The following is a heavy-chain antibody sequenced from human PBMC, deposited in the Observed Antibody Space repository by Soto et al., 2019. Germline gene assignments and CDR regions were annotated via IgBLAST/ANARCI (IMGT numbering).Heavy chain of an antibody. CDR1: GGSISSSNW. CDR3: ARARRYSSSTKSVAANCMYYYYYGMDV. D-gene: IGHD6-6*01. Sequence: SETLSLTGAVSGGSISSSNWWIWVRQPPGKGLEWSGEIYHSGSTNYNPSLKSRVTISVDKSKNQFSLKLSSVPAADTAVYYCARARRYSSSTKSVAANCMYYYYYGMDVWGQGTTVTVSS. CDR2: IYHSGST. J-gene: IGHJ6*02. V-gene: IGHV4-4*02.